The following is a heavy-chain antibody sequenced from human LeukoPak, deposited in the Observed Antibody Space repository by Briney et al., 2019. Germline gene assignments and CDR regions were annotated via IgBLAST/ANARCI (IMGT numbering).Heavy chain of an antibody. CDR2: ISKNSDDI. CDR1: GFTFSIYS. CDR3: AKQSYARSLGE. Sequence: GGSLRLSCVASGFTFSIYSMNWVRQAPGKGLEWVSYISKNSDDIYNADSVRGRFTISRDNAKNSLYLQMNSLRAEDTAMYYCAKQSYARSLGEGGPGTLVTVSS. J-gene: IGHJ4*02. V-gene: IGHV3-21*04. D-gene: IGHD2-8*01.